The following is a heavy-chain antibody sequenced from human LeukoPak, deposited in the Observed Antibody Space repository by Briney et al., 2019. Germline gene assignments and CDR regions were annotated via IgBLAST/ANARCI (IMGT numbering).Heavy chain of an antibody. D-gene: IGHD3-3*01. CDR1: GFSFTKYV. Sequence: GGSLRLSCAASGFSFTKYVMNWVRQAPGKGLEWVAVLIGSSGATDYADSVKGRFTISRDNSKNTLFLQMNSLRAEDTAIYYCAKGAYDFLEIAYFDYWGQGALVTVSS. J-gene: IGHJ4*02. CDR2: LIGSSGAT. V-gene: IGHV3-23*01. CDR3: AKGAYDFLEIAYFDY.